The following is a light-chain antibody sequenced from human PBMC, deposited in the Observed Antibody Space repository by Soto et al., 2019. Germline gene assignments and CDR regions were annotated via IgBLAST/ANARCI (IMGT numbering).Light chain of an antibody. CDR1: QSVSSN. V-gene: IGKV3-15*01. J-gene: IGKJ5*01. CDR2: GAS. Sequence: EIVMTQSPATLSVSPGERATLSCRASQSVSSNLAWYQQKPGQAPRLLIYGASTRATGIPARFSGSGSGTEFTLTISSLQSEDFAVYYCQQYNNWPCTFGQGTRLGI. CDR3: QQYNNWPCT.